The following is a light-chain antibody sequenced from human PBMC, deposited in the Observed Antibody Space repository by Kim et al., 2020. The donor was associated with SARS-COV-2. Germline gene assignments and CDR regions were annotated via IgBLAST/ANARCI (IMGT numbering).Light chain of an antibody. J-gene: IGKJ1*01. V-gene: IGKV2-28*01. Sequence: DIVMTQSPLSLPVTPGEPTSISCRSSQSLLHSNGHNYLVWYLQKPGQSPQLLLYLGSNRASGVPDRFSGSGSGTDFTLKIRRVEAEDVGVYYCMKDLQNHRTFGQGTKVDIK. CDR2: LGS. CDR3: MKDLQNHRT. CDR1: QSLLHSNGHNY.